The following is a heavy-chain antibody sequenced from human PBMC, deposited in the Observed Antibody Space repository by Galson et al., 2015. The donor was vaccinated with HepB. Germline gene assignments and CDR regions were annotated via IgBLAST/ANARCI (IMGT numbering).Heavy chain of an antibody. J-gene: IGHJ4*02. V-gene: IGHV3-23*01. CDR1: GFTFSSYA. Sequence: SLRLSCAASGFTFSSYAMSWVRQAPGKGLEWVSSISGSGGSTYYADSVKGRFTISRDTSRKTLYLQMNSLKASDTAMYYCARHEGWDWGQGTLVTVSS. CDR2: ISGSGGST. CDR3: ARHEGWD. D-gene: IGHD1-26*01.